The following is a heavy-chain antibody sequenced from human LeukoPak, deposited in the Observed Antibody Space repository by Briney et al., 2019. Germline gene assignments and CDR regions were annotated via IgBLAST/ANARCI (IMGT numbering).Heavy chain of an antibody. CDR1: GFTFSSYE. CDR2: ISSSGSTI. V-gene: IGHV3-48*03. D-gene: IGHD3-10*01. Sequence: GGSLRLSCAASGFTFSSYEMNWVRRAPGKGLEWVSYISSSGSTIYYADSVKGRFTISRDNAKNSLYLQMNSLRAEDTAVYYCARASYYYGSGRPFDIWGQGTMVTVSS. J-gene: IGHJ3*02. CDR3: ARASYYYGSGRPFDI.